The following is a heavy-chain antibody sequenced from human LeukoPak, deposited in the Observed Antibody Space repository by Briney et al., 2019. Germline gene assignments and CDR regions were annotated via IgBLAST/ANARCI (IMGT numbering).Heavy chain of an antibody. V-gene: IGHV4-59*01. CDR3: ARERSASPAFDI. J-gene: IGHJ3*02. Sequence: PSETLSLTCTVSGGSIGTFYWHWIRQPPGKGLEWIGYIYYNGRAIYNPSLKSRVTMSVDTSNNQFSLSLNSVTDADAAIYYYARERSASPAFDIWGQGARVSVSS. CDR1: GGSIGTFY. CDR2: IYYNGRA.